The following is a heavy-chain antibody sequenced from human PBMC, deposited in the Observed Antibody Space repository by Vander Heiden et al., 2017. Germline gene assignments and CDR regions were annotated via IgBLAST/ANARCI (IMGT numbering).Heavy chain of an antibody. J-gene: IGHJ6*02. CDR3: ARYEQQLNNGMDV. D-gene: IGHD6-13*01. V-gene: IGHV3-33*01. Sequence: QVQLVESGGGVVQPGRSLRLSCAASGFHFSSYGMHWVRQAPGKGLEWVAVIWYDGSNKYYADSVKGRFTISRDNSKNTLYLQMNSLRAEDTAVYYCARYEQQLNNGMDVWGQGTTVTVSS. CDR2: IWYDGSNK. CDR1: GFHFSSYG.